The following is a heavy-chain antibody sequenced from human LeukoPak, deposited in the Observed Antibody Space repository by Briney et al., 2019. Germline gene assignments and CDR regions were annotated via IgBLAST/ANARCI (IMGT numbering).Heavy chain of an antibody. J-gene: IGHJ4*02. D-gene: IGHD4-17*01. Sequence: ASVKVSCKASGYTFTSYAMNWVRQAPGQGLEWMGWINTNTGNPTYAQGFTGRFVFSLDTSVSTAYLQISSLKAEDTAVYYCARVGPRDYGDYPARFDYWGQGTLVTVSS. CDR3: ARVGPRDYGDYPARFDY. CDR2: INTNTGNP. V-gene: IGHV7-4-1*02. CDR1: GYTFTSYA.